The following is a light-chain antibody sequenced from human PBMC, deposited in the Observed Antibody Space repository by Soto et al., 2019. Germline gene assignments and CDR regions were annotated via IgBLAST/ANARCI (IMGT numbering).Light chain of an antibody. J-gene: IGKJ1*01. CDR2: GAS. Sequence: EVVLTQSPGTLSLSPRERATLSCRASQSVSNNYLAWYQHKPGQAPRLLIYGASNRTPGIPDRFSGRGSGPDIPRSISRLEPEVFACYCCQECTAPPRTFGQGTLVEFK. CDR3: QECTAPPRT. V-gene: IGKV3-20*01. CDR1: QSVSNNY.